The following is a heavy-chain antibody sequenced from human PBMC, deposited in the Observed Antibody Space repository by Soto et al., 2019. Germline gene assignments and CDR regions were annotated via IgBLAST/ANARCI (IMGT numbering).Heavy chain of an antibody. J-gene: IGHJ5*02. CDR2: IYWDDDK. CDR1: GFSLSTSGVG. D-gene: IGHD3-3*01. CDR3: AHKRGYYDFWRGYVP. V-gene: IGHV2-5*02. Sequence: QITLKESGPTLVKPTQTLTLTCTFSGFSLSTSGVGVGWIRQPPGKALEWLALIYWDDDKRYSPSLKSRLTISKDTSKNQVVLTMTNTDPVDTATYYCAHKRGYYDFWRGYVPWGQGTLVTVSS.